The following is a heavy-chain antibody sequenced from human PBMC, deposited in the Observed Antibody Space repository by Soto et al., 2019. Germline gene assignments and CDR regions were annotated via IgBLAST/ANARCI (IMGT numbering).Heavy chain of an antibody. Sequence: GGSLRLSCAASGFTFSSYAMSWVRQAPGKGLEWFSIISGGGGSTYYADSVKGRFTISRDNSKNTLYLQMNSLRAEDTAVYHCPKIAYYDILSGPQKYPWSDPWGQGTLVTVSS. CDR3: PKIAYYDILSGPQKYPWSDP. J-gene: IGHJ5*02. CDR2: ISGGGGST. CDR1: GFTFSSYA. V-gene: IGHV3-23*01. D-gene: IGHD3-9*01.